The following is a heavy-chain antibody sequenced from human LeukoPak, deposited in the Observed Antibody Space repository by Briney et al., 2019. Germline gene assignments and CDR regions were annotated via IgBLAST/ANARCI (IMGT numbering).Heavy chain of an antibody. J-gene: IGHJ4*02. D-gene: IGHD4-17*01. CDR2: ISGGGGSTYYA. V-gene: IGHV3-23*01. CDR1: GFTFSSYA. Sequence: GGSLRLSCAASGFTFSSYAMSWVRQAPGKGLEWVSTISGGGGSTYYAYYADSVRGRFTLSRDNSKNTLYLQMNSLRAEDTAIYYCARRSAAQAFDYWGQGTLVTVSS. CDR3: ARRSAAQAFDY.